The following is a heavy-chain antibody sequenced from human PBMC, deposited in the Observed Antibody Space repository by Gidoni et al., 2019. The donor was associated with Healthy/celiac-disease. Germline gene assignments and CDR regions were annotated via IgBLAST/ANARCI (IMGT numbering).Heavy chain of an antibody. CDR3: ARMTISGDYSYYYGMDV. CDR1: GYTWTGSY. CDR2: INPNGGGT. J-gene: IGHJ6*02. D-gene: IGHD3-3*01. Sequence: VQFAPELQKTGASVKASCREAGYTWTGSYLHWVRQAPGQGLEWMGRINPNGGGTNYAQKFQGRVTMTRDTSISTAYMELSRLRSDDTAVYYCARMTISGDYSYYYGMDVWGQGTTVTVSS. V-gene: IGHV1-2*06.